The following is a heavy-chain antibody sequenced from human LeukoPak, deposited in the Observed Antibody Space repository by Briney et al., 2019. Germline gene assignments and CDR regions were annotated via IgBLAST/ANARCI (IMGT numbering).Heavy chain of an antibody. J-gene: IGHJ5*02. CDR2: IKEDGSER. Sequence: GGSLRPSCAASGFTFGSFWMSWFRQAPGKGLEWVANIKEDGSERYYVDSVKGRFSISRDNAKNSLYLQMNSLRAEDTSVYYCAREVFSDSRGPYTWFDPWGQGTLVTVSS. D-gene: IGHD6-13*01. CDR1: GFTFGSFW. V-gene: IGHV3-7*05. CDR3: AREVFSDSRGPYTWFDP.